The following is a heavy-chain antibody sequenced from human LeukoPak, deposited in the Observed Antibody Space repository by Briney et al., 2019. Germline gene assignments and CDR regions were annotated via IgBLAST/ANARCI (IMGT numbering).Heavy chain of an antibody. CDR1: GYTFTSYD. Sequence: GASVKVSCKASGYTFTSYDINWVRQATGQGLEWMGWMNPNSGNTGYAQKFQGRVTITGHTSISTAYVELSSLRSEDTAVYYCARGPTWTGNYYYFDYWGQGTLVTVSS. J-gene: IGHJ4*02. CDR2: MNPNSGNT. CDR3: ARGPTWTGNYYYFDY. D-gene: IGHD3/OR15-3a*01. V-gene: IGHV1-8*03.